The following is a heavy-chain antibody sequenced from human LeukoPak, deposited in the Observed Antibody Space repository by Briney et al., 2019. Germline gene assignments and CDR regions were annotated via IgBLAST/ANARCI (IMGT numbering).Heavy chain of an antibody. V-gene: IGHV1-69*04. CDR3: ARDRGYSSGPSDY. D-gene: IGHD6-19*01. Sequence: SVKVSCKASGGTFSSYAISWVRQAPGQGLEWMRRIIPIPGIANYAQKFQGRVTITADKSTSTAYMELSSLRSEDTAVYYCARDRGYSSGPSDYWGQGTLVTVSS. CDR2: IIPIPGIA. CDR1: GGTFSSYA. J-gene: IGHJ4*02.